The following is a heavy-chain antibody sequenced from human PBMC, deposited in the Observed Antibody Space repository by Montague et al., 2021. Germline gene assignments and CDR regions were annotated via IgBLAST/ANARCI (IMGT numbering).Heavy chain of an antibody. CDR3: AGWGLLEKYSFDY. Sequence: SETLSLTCTVSGGSVSSGSYYWSWIRQPPGKGLEWIGYIYYSGSTNYNPSLKSRVTISVDTSKNQFSLRLSSVTAADTAVYYCAGWGLLEKYSFDYWGQGTLVTVSS. J-gene: IGHJ4*02. CDR1: GGSVSSGSYY. V-gene: IGHV4-61*01. CDR2: IYYSGST. D-gene: IGHD3-16*01.